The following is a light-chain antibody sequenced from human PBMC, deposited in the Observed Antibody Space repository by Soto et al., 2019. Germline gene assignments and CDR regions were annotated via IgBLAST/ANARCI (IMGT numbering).Light chain of an antibody. V-gene: IGKV1-39*01. CDR3: QQSYSTPIT. J-gene: IGKJ5*01. CDR2: AAS. Sequence: QMTQSPSSLSASVGDRVTITCRASQSISSYLNWSKQKPGKAPKLLSDAASSLQSGVPSRVSGRGAGTDFTLTISSLQPEDFATYYGQQSYSTPITFGQGTRLEIK. CDR1: QSISSY.